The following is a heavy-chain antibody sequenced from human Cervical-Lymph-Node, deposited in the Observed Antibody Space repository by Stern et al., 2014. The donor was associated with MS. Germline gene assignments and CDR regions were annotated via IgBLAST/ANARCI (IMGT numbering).Heavy chain of an antibody. V-gene: IGHV3-74*01. CDR1: GFTFSSYW. CDR2: INSDGSST. Sequence: EVQLVESGGGLVQPGGSLRLSCAASGFTFSSYWMHWVRHAPGKGLAWVSRINSDGSSTSYADSVKGRFTISRDNAKNTLYLQMNSLRAEDTAVYYCARAEWDSTSSLDYWGQGTLVTVSS. D-gene: IGHD6-6*01. CDR3: ARAEWDSTSSLDY. J-gene: IGHJ4*02.